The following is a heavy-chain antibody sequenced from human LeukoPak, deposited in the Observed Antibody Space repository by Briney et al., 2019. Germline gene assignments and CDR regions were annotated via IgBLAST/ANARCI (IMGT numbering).Heavy chain of an antibody. D-gene: IGHD6-13*01. CDR1: GGTFSSYA. CDR3: ARGLLGEAAAPSFDY. J-gene: IGHJ4*02. CDR2: IIPIFGTA. Sequence: GSSVKVSCKASGGTFSSYAISWVRQAPGQGLEWMGGIIPIFGTANYAQTFQGRVTITADESTSTAYMELSSLRSEDTAVYYCARGLLGEAAAPSFDYWGQGTLVTVSS. V-gene: IGHV1-69*01.